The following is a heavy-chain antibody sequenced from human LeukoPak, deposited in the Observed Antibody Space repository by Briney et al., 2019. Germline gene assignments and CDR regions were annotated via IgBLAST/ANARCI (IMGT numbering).Heavy chain of an antibody. Sequence: GGSLRLSCAASGFTFSSYGMHWVRQAPGKGLEWVAVIWYDGSNKYYADSVKGRFTISRDNSKNTLCLQMNSLRAEDTAVYYCARGGYCSSTSCYTRYYYYYMDVWGKGTTVTVSS. D-gene: IGHD2-2*02. CDR2: IWYDGSNK. J-gene: IGHJ6*03. CDR3: ARGGYCSSTSCYTRYYYYYMDV. V-gene: IGHV3-33*01. CDR1: GFTFSSYG.